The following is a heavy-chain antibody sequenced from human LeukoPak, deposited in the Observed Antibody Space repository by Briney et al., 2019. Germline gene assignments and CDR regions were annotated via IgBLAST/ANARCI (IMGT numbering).Heavy chain of an antibody. J-gene: IGHJ6*02. CDR1: GFTFSSYS. V-gene: IGHV3-21*01. CDR2: LSSCSTYI. D-gene: IGHD3-22*01. CDR3: ARDPCSGYYCGSLFYGMDV. Sequence: GGSLSLSCAASGFTFSSYSMYWVRHAPGKGLEWVSSLSSCSTYIYYADSVKGRFTISRDNAKNSLYLQMNSLRAEDTAVYYCARDPCSGYYCGSLFYGMDVWGQGTTVTVSS.